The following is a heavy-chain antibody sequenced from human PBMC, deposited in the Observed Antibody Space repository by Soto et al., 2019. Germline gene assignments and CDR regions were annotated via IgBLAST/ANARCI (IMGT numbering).Heavy chain of an antibody. Sequence: EVQLLEAGGGLVQPGGSLRLSCAASGFTFSNYAMSWVRQAPGKCLEWVSPLSGSGGSTYYADPVKGRFTISRDNSKNTLYLQMNSLRAEDTAVYYCAKESLWMAVAGGIDYWGQGRMVIVSS. J-gene: IGHJ4*02. CDR3: AKESLWMAVAGGIDY. D-gene: IGHD6-19*01. CDR1: GFTFSNYA. CDR2: LSGSGGST. V-gene: IGHV3-23*01.